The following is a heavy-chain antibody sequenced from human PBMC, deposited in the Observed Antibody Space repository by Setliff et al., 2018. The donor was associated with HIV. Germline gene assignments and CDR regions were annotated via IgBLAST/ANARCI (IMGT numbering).Heavy chain of an antibody. CDR3: ARGDTELRYFDWPRAGVDF. Sequence: ASVKVSCKASGYTFTSYGISWVRQAPGQGLEWLGWISAYNGDTNYAQKLQGRVTMTTDSSTNTAYMELRSLRSDDTAVYYCARGDTELRYFDWPRAGVDFWGQGTLVTVSS. J-gene: IGHJ4*02. D-gene: IGHD3-9*01. CDR1: GYTFTSYG. CDR2: ISAYNGDT. V-gene: IGHV1-18*01.